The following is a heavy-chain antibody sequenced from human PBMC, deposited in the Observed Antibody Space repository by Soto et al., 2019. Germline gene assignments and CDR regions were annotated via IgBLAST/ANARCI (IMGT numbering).Heavy chain of an antibody. Sequence: GGSLRLSCAASGFTFSSYWMHWVRQAPGKGLVWVSRINSDGSSTSYADSVKGRFTISRDNAKNTLYLQMNSLRAEDTAVYYCARESSGSSGWFFDYWGQGTLVTVSS. CDR1: GFTFSSYW. V-gene: IGHV3-74*01. CDR2: INSDGSST. CDR3: ARESSGSSGWFFDY. D-gene: IGHD6-19*01. J-gene: IGHJ4*02.